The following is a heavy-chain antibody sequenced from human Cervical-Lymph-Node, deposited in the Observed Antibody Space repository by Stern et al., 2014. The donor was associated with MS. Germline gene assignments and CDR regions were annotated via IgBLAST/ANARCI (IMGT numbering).Heavy chain of an antibody. CDR2: IAPIFVTT. V-gene: IGHV1-69*01. Sequence: QVQLVQSGAEVKKPGSSVTVSCKASGGTFSTYAINWVRQAPGQGLEWMGGIAPIFVTTNYAQKFQGRVTITADESSSTVYMELSSLRSEDTAVYYCARLDTSGYFYYDMDVWGQGTTVTVSS. CDR1: GGTFSTYA. D-gene: IGHD3-22*01. CDR3: ARLDTSGYFYYDMDV. J-gene: IGHJ6*02.